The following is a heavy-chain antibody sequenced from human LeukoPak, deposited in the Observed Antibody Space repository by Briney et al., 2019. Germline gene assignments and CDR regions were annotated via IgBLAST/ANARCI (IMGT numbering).Heavy chain of an antibody. D-gene: IGHD6-19*01. V-gene: IGHV3-11*04. Sequence: GGSLRLSCAASGFTFRDYDMTWIRQAPGKGLEWVSYISSSDRTIYNAESVKGRFTISRDNAKNTLYLQMNSLRADDTAVYYCARVFGQWLVSFDVWGRGTMVTVSS. CDR1: GFTFRDYD. CDR3: ARVFGQWLVSFDV. J-gene: IGHJ3*01. CDR2: ISSSDRTI.